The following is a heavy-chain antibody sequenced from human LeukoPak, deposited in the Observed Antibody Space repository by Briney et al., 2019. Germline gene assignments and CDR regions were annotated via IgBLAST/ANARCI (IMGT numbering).Heavy chain of an antibody. CDR1: GFSFSTYA. CDR2: IWHDASHT. CDR3: ARGGYCSGGSCYYYGMDV. V-gene: IGHV3-33*01. Sequence: GGSLRLSCAASGFSFSTYAMHWVRQAPGKGLEWVALIWHDASHTFYTDSVKGRFTISRDNSKNTVYLQMNSLRAEDTAVYYCARGGYCSGGSCYYYGMDVWGKGTTVTVSS. J-gene: IGHJ6*04. D-gene: IGHD2-15*01.